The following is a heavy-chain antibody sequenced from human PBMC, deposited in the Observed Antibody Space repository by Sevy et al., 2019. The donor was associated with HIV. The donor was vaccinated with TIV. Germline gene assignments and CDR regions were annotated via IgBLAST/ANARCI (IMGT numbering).Heavy chain of an antibody. CDR3: ARPEWELSNWFDP. J-gene: IGHJ5*02. V-gene: IGHV4-39*01. Sequence: SETLSLTCTVSGGSISSSSYYWGWIRQPPGKGLEWIVSIYYSGSTYYNPSLKSRVTISVDTSKNQFSLKLSSVTAADTAVYYCARPEWELSNWFDPWGQGTLVTVSS. CDR1: GGSISSSSYY. D-gene: IGHD1-26*01. CDR2: IYYSGST.